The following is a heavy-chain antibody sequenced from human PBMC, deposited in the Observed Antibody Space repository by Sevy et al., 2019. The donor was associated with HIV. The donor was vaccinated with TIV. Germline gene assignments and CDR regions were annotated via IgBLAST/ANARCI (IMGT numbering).Heavy chain of an antibody. CDR3: ARAGDTAMVGYYYYGMDV. J-gene: IGHJ6*02. CDR1: GGTFSSYA. Sequence: ASVKVSCKASGGTFSSYAISWVRQAPEQGLEWMGGIIPIFGTANYAQKFQGRVTITADESTSTAYMELSSLRSEDTAVYYCARAGDTAMVGYYYYGMDVWGQGTTVTVSS. V-gene: IGHV1-69*13. CDR2: IIPIFGTA. D-gene: IGHD5-18*01.